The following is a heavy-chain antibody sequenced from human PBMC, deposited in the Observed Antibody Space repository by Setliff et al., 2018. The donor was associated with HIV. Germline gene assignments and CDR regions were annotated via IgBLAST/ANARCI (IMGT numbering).Heavy chain of an antibody. CDR1: GGSISSGSYY. J-gene: IGHJ4*02. CDR3: ARHRDGGTYPLDY. Sequence: PSETLSLTCTVSGGSISSGSYYWSWIRQPAGKGLEWIGRIYTSGSTNYNPSLKSRVTISVDTSKNQFSLKLSSVTAADTAAYYCARHRDGGTYPLDYWGQGTLVTVSS. D-gene: IGHD1-26*01. CDR2: IYTSGST. V-gene: IGHV4-61*02.